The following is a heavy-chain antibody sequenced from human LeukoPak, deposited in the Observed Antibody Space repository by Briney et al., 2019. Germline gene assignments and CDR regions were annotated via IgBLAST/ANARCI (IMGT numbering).Heavy chain of an antibody. Sequence: KPSETLSLTCTVSGDSISRYYWSWIRQPAGKGLEWIGRIYSSGSTNYNPSLKSRVTLSVDSSKNQFSLKLSSVTAADTAVYYCARVQPATAIGYWGQGTLVTVSS. V-gene: IGHV4-4*07. CDR1: GDSISRYY. D-gene: IGHD2-21*02. CDR3: ARVQPATAIGY. J-gene: IGHJ4*02. CDR2: IYSSGST.